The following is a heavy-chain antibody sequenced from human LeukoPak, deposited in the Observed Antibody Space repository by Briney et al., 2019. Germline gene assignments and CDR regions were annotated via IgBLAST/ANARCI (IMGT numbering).Heavy chain of an antibody. CDR1: GYTFTGHY. Sequence: ASVKVACKASGYTFTGHYMHWVRQAPGQGLEWMGWINPNSGGTNYAQKFRGRVTMTRDTSITTAFMELSSLRSDDTAVYYCARASEYSSGWYKHDAFDIWGQGTMVTVSS. J-gene: IGHJ3*02. CDR3: ARASEYSSGWYKHDAFDI. D-gene: IGHD6-19*01. CDR2: INPNSGGT. V-gene: IGHV1-2*02.